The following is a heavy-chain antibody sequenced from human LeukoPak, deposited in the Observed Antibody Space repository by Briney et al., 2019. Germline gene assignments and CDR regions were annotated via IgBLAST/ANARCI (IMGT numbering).Heavy chain of an antibody. CDR2: ISGSGGTT. CDR1: GFTFSTYA. J-gene: IGHJ3*02. Sequence: SGGSLRLSCAASGFTFSTYAMTWVRQAPGKGLEWVSAISGSGGTTYYADSVMGRFTISRDSSKNTLSLQMNSLRAEDTAVYYCAMSYSSSSVVAFDIWGQGTMVTVSS. CDR3: AMSYSSSSVVAFDI. V-gene: IGHV3-23*01. D-gene: IGHD6-6*01.